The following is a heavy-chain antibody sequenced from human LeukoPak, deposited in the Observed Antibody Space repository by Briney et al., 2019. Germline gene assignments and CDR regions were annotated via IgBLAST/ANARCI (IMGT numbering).Heavy chain of an antibody. CDR3: AREGESYYYGSGSPNWFDP. V-gene: IGHV3-21*01. D-gene: IGHD3-10*01. J-gene: IGHJ5*02. CDR1: GFTFSSYS. Sequence: GGSLRLSCVASGFTFSSYSMNWVRQAPGKGLEWVSSISSSSSYIYYADSVKGRFTISRDNAKNSLYLQMNSLRAEDTAVYYCAREGESYYYGSGSPNWFDPWGQGTLVTVSS. CDR2: ISSSSSYI.